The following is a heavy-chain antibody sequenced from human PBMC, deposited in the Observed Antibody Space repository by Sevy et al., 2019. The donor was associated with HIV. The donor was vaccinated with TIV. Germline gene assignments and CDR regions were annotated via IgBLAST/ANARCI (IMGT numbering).Heavy chain of an antibody. V-gene: IGHV1-69*13. CDR3: ASQGDRYHYGSGRSSYYFDY. D-gene: IGHD3-10*01. CDR1: GGTFSSYA. J-gene: IGHJ4*02. CDR2: IIPIFGTA. Sequence: APVKVSCKASGGTFSSYAISWVRQAPGQGLEWMGGIIPIFGTANYAQKFQGRVTITADESTSTAYMELSSLRSEDTAVYYCASQGDRYHYGSGRSSYYFDYWGQGTLVTVSS.